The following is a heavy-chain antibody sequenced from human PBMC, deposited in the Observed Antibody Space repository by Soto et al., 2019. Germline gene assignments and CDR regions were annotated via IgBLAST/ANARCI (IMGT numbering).Heavy chain of an antibody. J-gene: IGHJ5*02. CDR3: ARYHCSTTSCYRGNWFDP. Sequence: GGSLRLSCAASGLTFSSYWMSWVRQAPGKGLEWVAIIKEDGSEKYYQDSVEGRFTISRDNAKNSLFLQMNSLRAEDTAVYYCARYHCSTTSCYRGNWFDPWGQGTLVTVSS. D-gene: IGHD2-2*01. CDR2: IKEDGSEK. V-gene: IGHV3-7*01. CDR1: GLTFSSYW.